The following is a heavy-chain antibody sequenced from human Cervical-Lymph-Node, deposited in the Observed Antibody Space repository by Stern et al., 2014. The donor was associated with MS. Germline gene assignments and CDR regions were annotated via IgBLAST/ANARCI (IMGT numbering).Heavy chain of an antibody. CDR2: GYYSGSP. Sequence: VQLVESGPGLAKPSETLSLICTSSGGPISSYYRSWIRQPPGKGLEWIGYGYYSGSPTHNPSLKSRATISVDTSKNQFSLKLTSVTAADTAMYYCARLRVTTASFDPWGQGTLVTVSS. V-gene: IGHV4-59*01. D-gene: IGHD4-11*01. J-gene: IGHJ5*02. CDR1: GGPISSYY. CDR3: ARLRVTTASFDP.